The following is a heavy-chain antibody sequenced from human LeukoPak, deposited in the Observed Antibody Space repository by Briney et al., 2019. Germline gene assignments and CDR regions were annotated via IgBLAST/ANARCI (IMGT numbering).Heavy chain of an antibody. J-gene: IGHJ3*02. D-gene: IGHD5-12*01. V-gene: IGHV4-61*05. Sequence: SETLSLTCTVSGGSISSSSYYWGWIRQPPGKGLEWIGYIYYSGSTNYHPSLKSRVTISVDTSKNQFSLKLSSVTAADTAVYYCARRGYSGYDSPDAFDIWGQGTMVTVSS. CDR3: ARRGYSGYDSPDAFDI. CDR1: GGSISSSSYY. CDR2: IYYSGST.